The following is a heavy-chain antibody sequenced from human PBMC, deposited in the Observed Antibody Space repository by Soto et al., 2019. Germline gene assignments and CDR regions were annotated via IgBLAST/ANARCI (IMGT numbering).Heavy chain of an antibody. CDR1: GFTFSSYG. CDR3: ARDEYYYDSSGYYPDAFDI. D-gene: IGHD3-22*01. V-gene: IGHV3-33*01. J-gene: IGHJ3*02. CDR2: IWYDGSNK. Sequence: GGSLRLSCAASGFTFSSYGMHWVRQAPGKWLEWVAVIWYDGSNKYYADSVKGRFTISRDNSKNTLYLQMNSLRAEDTAVYYCARDEYYYDSSGYYPDAFDIWGQGXMVTV.